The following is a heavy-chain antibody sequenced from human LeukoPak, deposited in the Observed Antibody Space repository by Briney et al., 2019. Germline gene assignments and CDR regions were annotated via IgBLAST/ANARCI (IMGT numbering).Heavy chain of an antibody. CDR1: GGSISSSSYY. J-gene: IGHJ6*02. CDR3: ASRHDFWSGFGYYYYGMDV. D-gene: IGHD3-3*01. CDR2: IYYSGST. V-gene: IGHV4-39*01. Sequence: SETLSLTCTVSGGSISSSSYYWGWIRQPPGKGLEWIGSIYYSGSTCYNPSLKSRVTISVDTSKNQFSLKLSSVTAADTAVYYCASRHDFWSGFGYYYYGMDVWGQGTTVTVSS.